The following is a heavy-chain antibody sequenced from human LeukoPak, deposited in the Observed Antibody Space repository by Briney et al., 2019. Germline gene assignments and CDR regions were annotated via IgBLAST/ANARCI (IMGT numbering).Heavy chain of an antibody. CDR2: INHSGST. CDR1: GGSFSGYY. V-gene: IGHV4-34*01. Sequence: SETLSLTCAVYGGSFSGYYWSWIRQPPGKGLEWIGEINHSGSTNYDPSLKSRVTISVDTSKNQFSLKLSSATAADTAVYYCARMYYDFWSGYSPDAFDIWGQGTMVTVSS. J-gene: IGHJ3*02. D-gene: IGHD3-3*01. CDR3: ARMYYDFWSGYSPDAFDI.